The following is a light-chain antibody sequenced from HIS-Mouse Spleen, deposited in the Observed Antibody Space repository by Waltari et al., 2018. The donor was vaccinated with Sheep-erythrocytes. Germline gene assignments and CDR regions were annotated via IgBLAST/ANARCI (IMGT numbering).Light chain of an antibody. CDR3: CSYAGSSTYVV. J-gene: IGLJ2*01. CDR2: GGS. Sequence: QSALTQPASVSGSPGQSITISCTGTSSDVGSYNLVSLYQQHPGKAPKLMIYGGSQRLSGVANRVSVSKSGNTASLTISGLQAEDEADYYCCSYAGSSTYVVFGGGTKLTVL. CDR1: SSDVGSYNL. V-gene: IGLV2-23*01.